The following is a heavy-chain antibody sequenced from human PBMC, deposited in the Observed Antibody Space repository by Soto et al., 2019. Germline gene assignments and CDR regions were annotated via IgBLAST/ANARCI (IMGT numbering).Heavy chain of an antibody. CDR1: GFSFTNAW. CDR3: TTDPYWVVVAGNGVDF. D-gene: IGHD2-15*01. V-gene: IGHV3-15*07. Sequence: EVQLVESGGGLVKPGGSLRLSCVASGFSFTNAWMNWVRQAPGKGLEWVGRIKSKTDGETIEYAAPVKGRFTISRDDSKNTLFLQMNSLKTEDTGVYYCTTDPYWVVVAGNGVDFWGQGTLVTVSS. CDR2: IKSKTDGETI. J-gene: IGHJ4*02.